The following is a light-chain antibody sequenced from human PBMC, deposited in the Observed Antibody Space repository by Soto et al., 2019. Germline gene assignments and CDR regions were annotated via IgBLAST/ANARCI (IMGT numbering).Light chain of an antibody. CDR1: QGLVVC. CDR3: QQRSNQWT. CDR2: DAS. Sequence: DILMTQSPATLSLSPGERATLSCRASQGLVVCLAWYQQKPGRAARLLLYDASNRSHGSPARFIGSRSWTDFSLPISSIEPPDFAVYYCQQRSNQWTFGQGTKVDIK. V-gene: IGKV3-11*01. J-gene: IGKJ1*01.